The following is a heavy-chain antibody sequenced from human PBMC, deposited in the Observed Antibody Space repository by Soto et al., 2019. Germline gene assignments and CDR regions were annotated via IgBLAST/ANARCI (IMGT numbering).Heavy chain of an antibody. V-gene: IGHV5-51*01. J-gene: IGHJ4*02. CDR2: FYPGYSDT. Sequence: GESLKISFKGSGYSFTSYWNGLVRQMPGKGLEWMVNFYPGYSDTRYSPSFQGQVTISADKSISTAYLQWSSLKASDTAMYYCAGGSSSLGPVYWGQGTLVTVSS. D-gene: IGHD6-6*01. CDR1: GYSFTSYW. CDR3: AGGSSSLGPVY.